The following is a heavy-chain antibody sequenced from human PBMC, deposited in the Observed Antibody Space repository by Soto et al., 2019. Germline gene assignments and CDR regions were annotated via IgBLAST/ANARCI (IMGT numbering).Heavy chain of an antibody. J-gene: IGHJ4*02. D-gene: IGHD2-2*02. V-gene: IGHV1-3*01. Sequence: ASVKVSCKASGYIFTDFGIHWVRQAPGQRLEWLGWIISVNDKTLYSPKFQGRLAITRDTSANTAYMDLYSLRSEDSAVYYCARASTYCTRNNCYTEFDFWGQGSLVTVSS. CDR1: GYIFTDFG. CDR2: IISVNDKT. CDR3: ARASTYCTRNNCYTEFDF.